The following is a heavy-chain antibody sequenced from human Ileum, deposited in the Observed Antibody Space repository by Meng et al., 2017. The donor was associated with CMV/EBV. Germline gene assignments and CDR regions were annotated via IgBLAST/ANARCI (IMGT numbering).Heavy chain of an antibody. CDR2: INHSGST. D-gene: IGHD2-2*01. Sequence: FSGYYGSWIRQPPEKGLEWIGEINHSGSTNYNPSLKSRVTISVDTSKNQFSLKLSSVTAADTAVYYCASRVFIVVVPAAISYNWFDPWGQGTLVTVSS. CDR1: FSGYY. J-gene: IGHJ5*02. V-gene: IGHV4-34*01. CDR3: ASRVFIVVVPAAISYNWFDP.